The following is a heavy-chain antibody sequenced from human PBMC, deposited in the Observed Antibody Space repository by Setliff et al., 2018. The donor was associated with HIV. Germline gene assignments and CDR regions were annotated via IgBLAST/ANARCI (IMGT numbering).Heavy chain of an antibody. CDR1: GGSFSGYY. D-gene: IGHD5-12*01. CDR2: IDHSGGT. Sequence: PSETLSLTCAVYGGSFSGYYWSWIRQAPGKGLERIGEIDHSGGTKYNPTLKSRVTISGDTSRNQFSLKLSSVTAADTAVYYCARLWLRGPPTWGQGTMVTVSS. V-gene: IGHV4-34*01. CDR3: ARLWLRGPPT. J-gene: IGHJ3*01.